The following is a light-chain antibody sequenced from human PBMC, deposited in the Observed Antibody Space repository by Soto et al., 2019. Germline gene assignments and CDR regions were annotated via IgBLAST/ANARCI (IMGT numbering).Light chain of an antibody. CDR2: RND. J-gene: IGLJ2*01. Sequence: QSVLTQTPSASGTPGQSVTISCSGSSSNMGRNYVYWYQQVPGTAPKLLMYRNDVRPSGVPDRFTGSKSGTSASLAISGLRSEDEADYYCAVWDNSLNGVAFGGGTKVTVL. CDR1: SSNMGRNY. V-gene: IGLV1-47*01. CDR3: AVWDNSLNGVA.